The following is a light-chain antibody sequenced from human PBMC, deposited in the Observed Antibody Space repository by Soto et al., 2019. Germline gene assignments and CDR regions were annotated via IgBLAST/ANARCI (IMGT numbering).Light chain of an antibody. CDR1: QSVGNK. Sequence: EIVMTQSPATLSVSPGERGTLSCMASQSVGNKLAWYQQKPGQAPRLLIYLASNRAAGIPDRFSGSGSGTDFTLTISRLEPEDFAVYYCQQYGSSPITFGQGTRLEIK. CDR2: LAS. J-gene: IGKJ5*01. V-gene: IGKV3-20*01. CDR3: QQYGSSPIT.